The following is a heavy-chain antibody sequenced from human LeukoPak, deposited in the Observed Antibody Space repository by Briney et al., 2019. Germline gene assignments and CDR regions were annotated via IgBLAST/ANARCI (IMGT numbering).Heavy chain of an antibody. V-gene: IGHV3-23*01. CDR3: AKDRSCSGDSCYSAFDY. D-gene: IGHD2-15*01. CDR1: GFTFSSYS. Sequence: GGSLRLSCAASGFTFSSYSMNWVRQAPGKGLEWVSTISGSGVSTYYADSVKGRFTISRDNSKNTLSLQMNSLRAEDTAVYYCAKDRSCSGDSCYSAFDYWGQGSLVTVYS. CDR2: ISGSGVST. J-gene: IGHJ4*02.